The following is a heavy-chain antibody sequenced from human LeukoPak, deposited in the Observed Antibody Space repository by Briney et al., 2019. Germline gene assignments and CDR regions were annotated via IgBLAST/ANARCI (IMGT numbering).Heavy chain of an antibody. J-gene: IGHJ5*02. CDR3: ARDTPCAECP. Sequence: PGGSLRLSWAPAGSTVSSNYMRWVRQAPGSGLGWVSVIYSGGSTYYPDSVKGRFTISRDNSKNTPYLQMNSLRAEDTAVYYCARDTPCAECPWGQGTLVTVSS. D-gene: IGHD2-21*01. CDR1: GSTVSSNY. CDR2: IYSGGST. V-gene: IGHV3-53*01.